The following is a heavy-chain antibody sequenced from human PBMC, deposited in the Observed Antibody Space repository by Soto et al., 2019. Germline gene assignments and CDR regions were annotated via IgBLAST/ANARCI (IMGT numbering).Heavy chain of an antibody. V-gene: IGHV4-34*01. CDR1: GGSFSGYY. CDR3: ARLRFLEWLYYYYGMDV. J-gene: IGHJ6*02. CDR2: INHSGST. Sequence: SETLSLTCAVYGGSFSGYYWGWIRQPPGKGLEWIGEINHSGSTNYNPSLKSRVTISVDTSKNQFSLKLSSVTAADTAVYYCARLRFLEWLYYYYGMDVWGQGTTVTVSS. D-gene: IGHD3-3*01.